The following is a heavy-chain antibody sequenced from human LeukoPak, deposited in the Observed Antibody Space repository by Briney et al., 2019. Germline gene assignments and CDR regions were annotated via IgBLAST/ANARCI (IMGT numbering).Heavy chain of an antibody. CDR2: IYSGGST. CDR1: GFTVSSNY. J-gene: IGHJ3*02. Sequence: PGGSLRLSCAASGFTVSSNYMSWVRQAPGKGLEWVSLIYSGGSTYYADSVKGRFTISRDNSKNTLYLQMNSLRAEDTAVYYCARGTYTMTTDAFDIWGQGTMVTVSS. V-gene: IGHV3-53*01. D-gene: IGHD2-2*02. CDR3: ARGTYTMTTDAFDI.